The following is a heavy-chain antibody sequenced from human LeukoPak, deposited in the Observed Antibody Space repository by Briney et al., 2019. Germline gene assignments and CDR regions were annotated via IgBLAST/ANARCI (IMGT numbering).Heavy chain of an antibody. D-gene: IGHD3-22*01. CDR2: ISSSGSTI. Sequence: GGSLRLSCAASGFTFSSYEMNWVRQAPGKGLEWVSYISSSGSTIYYADSVKGRFTISRDNAKNSLYLQMNSLRAEDTAVYYCARLLLRGMDVWGQGTAVTVSS. V-gene: IGHV3-48*03. CDR3: ARLLLRGMDV. J-gene: IGHJ6*02. CDR1: GFTFSSYE.